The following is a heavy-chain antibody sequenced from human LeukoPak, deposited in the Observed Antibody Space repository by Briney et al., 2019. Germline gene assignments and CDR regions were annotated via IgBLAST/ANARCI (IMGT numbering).Heavy chain of an antibody. CDR3: ARSLTLIAARRDY. J-gene: IGHJ4*02. Sequence: SGGSLRLSCAASGFTFSSDSMNWVRQAPGKGLEWVSSISISSSYIYYADSVKGRLTISTVNATNSLYLQMNSLIAEETAVYYGARSLTLIAARRDYGGQGTLVTVSS. CDR2: ISISSSYI. D-gene: IGHD6-6*01. CDR1: GFTFSSDS. V-gene: IGHV3-21*01.